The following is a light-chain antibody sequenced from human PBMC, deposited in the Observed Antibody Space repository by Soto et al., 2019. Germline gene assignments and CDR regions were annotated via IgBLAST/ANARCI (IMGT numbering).Light chain of an antibody. V-gene: IGKV3-20*01. J-gene: IGKJ1*01. CDR3: HQYGSSITWT. Sequence: EVVLTQSPGTVSLSPGERATLSCRASQSVTSNYLAWYQQKPGQAPTLLIYAASSRATGIPDRFNGSGSGTEFSLSISRLEAEDFAVYYCHQYGSSITWTFGQGTKVEIK. CDR1: QSVTSNY. CDR2: AAS.